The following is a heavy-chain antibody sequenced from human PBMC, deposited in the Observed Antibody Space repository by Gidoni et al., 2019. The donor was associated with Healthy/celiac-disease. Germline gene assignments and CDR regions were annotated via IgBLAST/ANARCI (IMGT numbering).Heavy chain of an antibody. CDR3: ARDGYCSGGSCYSYYFDY. Sequence: QVQLVVSGGGVVQPGRSLRLPCAASGFTFSSYAMHWVRQAPGKGLEWVAVISYDGSNKYYADSVKGRFTISRDNSKNTLYLQMNSLRAEDTAVYYCARDGYCSGGSCYSYYFDYWGQGTLVTVSS. CDR1: GFTFSSYA. CDR2: ISYDGSNK. J-gene: IGHJ4*02. D-gene: IGHD2-15*01. V-gene: IGHV3-30*04.